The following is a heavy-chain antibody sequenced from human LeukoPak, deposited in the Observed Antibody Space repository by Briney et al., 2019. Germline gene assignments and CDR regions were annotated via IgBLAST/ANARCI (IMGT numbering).Heavy chain of an antibody. V-gene: IGHV1-69*02. CDR1: GGTFSSYT. CDR2: IIPILGIA. CDR3: ARTIAASTMGFDP. J-gene: IGHJ5*02. D-gene: IGHD6-6*01. Sequence: GSSVKVSCKASGGTFSSYTISWVRQAPGQGLEWMGRIIPILGIANYAQKFQGRVTITADKSTSTAYMELSSLRSEDTAVYYCARTIAASTMGFDPWGQGTLVTVSS.